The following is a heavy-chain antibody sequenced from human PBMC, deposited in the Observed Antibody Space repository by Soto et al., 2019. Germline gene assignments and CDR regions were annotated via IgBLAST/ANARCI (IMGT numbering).Heavy chain of an antibody. CDR1: GGSISSAPSY. CDR3: VGFRSSTIFSH. D-gene: IGHD3-9*01. J-gene: IGHJ4*02. CDR2: IFYDVRT. V-gene: IGHV4-39*01. Sequence: SYTLSLTCTVAGGSISSAPSYWAWIRQPPGKGLEWIGHIFYDVRTTYSPSLRSRVSMSADTSRNQFSLNLSSMTAADAAVYFCVGFRSSTIFSHWGQGVLVTVSS.